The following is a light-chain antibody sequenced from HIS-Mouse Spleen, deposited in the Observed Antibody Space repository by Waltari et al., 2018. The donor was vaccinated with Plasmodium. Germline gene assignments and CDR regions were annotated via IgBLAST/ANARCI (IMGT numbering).Light chain of an antibody. V-gene: IGKV1-12*01. CDR3: QQANSFPPSVP. CDR2: AAS. Sequence: DIQMTQSPSSVSASVGDRVTIPGRASQGISSWLAWCQQKPGKAPKLLIYAASSLQSGVPSRFSGSGSGTDFTLNISSLQPEGFATYYCQQANSFPPSVPFSPGTRLEI. CDR1: QGISSW. J-gene: IGKJ5*01.